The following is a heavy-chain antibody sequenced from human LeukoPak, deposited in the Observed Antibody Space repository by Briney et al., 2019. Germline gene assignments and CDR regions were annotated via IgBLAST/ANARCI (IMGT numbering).Heavy chain of an antibody. J-gene: IGHJ5*02. CDR3: ARDARPLYDFWSGYSNWFDP. Sequence: ASVKVSCKASGYTFTSYGISWVRQAPGQGLEWMGWISAYNGNTNYAQKLQGRVTMTTDTSTSTAYMELRSLRSEDTAVYYCARDARPLYDFWSGYSNWFDPWGQGTLVTVSS. CDR2: ISAYNGNT. CDR1: GYTFTSYG. V-gene: IGHV1-18*01. D-gene: IGHD3-3*01.